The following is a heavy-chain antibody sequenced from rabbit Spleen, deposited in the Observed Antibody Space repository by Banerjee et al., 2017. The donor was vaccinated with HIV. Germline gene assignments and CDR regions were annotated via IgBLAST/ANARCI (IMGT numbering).Heavy chain of an antibody. CDR1: GFDFSNYG. V-gene: IGHV1S47*01. D-gene: IGHD8-1*01. CDR3: ARDGAGGSYFAL. J-gene: IGHJ4*01. Sequence: QEQLVESGGGLVQPGGSLKLSCKASGFDFSNYGVSWVRQAPGKGLEWIGYIEPIFGNTYYAYWVNGRFTISSHNAQNTLYLQLSSLTAADTATYFCARDGAGGSYFALWGPGSLVTVS. CDR2: IEPIFGNT.